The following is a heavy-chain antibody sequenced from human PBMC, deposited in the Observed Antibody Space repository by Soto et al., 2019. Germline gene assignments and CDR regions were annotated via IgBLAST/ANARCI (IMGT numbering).Heavy chain of an antibody. V-gene: IGHV5-51*01. CDR2: IYPGDSDT. CDR1: GYSFTSYW. D-gene: IGHD2-15*01. J-gene: IGHJ4*02. CDR3: ATLSPYCSGGSCYYRY. Sequence: GESLQISCKGSGYSFTSYWIGCVRQMPGKGLEWIGIIYPGDSDTRYSPSFQGQVTISADKSISTAYLQWSSLKASDTAMYYCATLSPYCSGGSCYYRYWGQGTLVTVSS.